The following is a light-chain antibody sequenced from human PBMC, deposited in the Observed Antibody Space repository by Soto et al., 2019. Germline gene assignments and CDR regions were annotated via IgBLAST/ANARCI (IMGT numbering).Light chain of an antibody. CDR2: GNS. J-gene: IGLJ1*01. Sequence: QSVLTQPPSVSGAPGHRVTISCTGSNSNIGSGYDVHWYQQLPGTAPKLLIYGNSNRPSGVPDRFFGSKSGTSASLAITGLQAEDEADYYCQSYDSSLSGYVFGTGTKVTVL. CDR1: NSNIGSGYD. V-gene: IGLV1-40*01. CDR3: QSYDSSLSGYV.